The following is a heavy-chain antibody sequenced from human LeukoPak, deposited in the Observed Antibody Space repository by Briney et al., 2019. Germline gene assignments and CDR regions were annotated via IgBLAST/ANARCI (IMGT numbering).Heavy chain of an antibody. CDR2: IIPMINTP. D-gene: IGHD4-17*01. J-gene: IGHJ4*02. Sequence: EASVKVSCKASGGTFSSYAISWVRQAPGQGLEWMGGIIPMINTPKYAQKFQGRVSITADESTSTGYMEVSSLRSEDTAVYYCAIFQGTYGDNENDYWGQGTLVTVSS. CDR1: GGTFSSYA. V-gene: IGHV1-69*01. CDR3: AIFQGTYGDNENDY.